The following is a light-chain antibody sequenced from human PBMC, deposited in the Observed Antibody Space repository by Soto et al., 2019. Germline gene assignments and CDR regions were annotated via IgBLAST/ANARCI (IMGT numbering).Light chain of an antibody. J-gene: IGLJ3*02. CDR2: STS. Sequence: QTVVTQEPSLTVSPGGTVTLTCASSPGAVTSGHYPPGVQQKPGQAPRALIYSTSNKHPWTPARFSGSLLGGKAALTLSGGQPEDEADYYCLLYYAAAQPGVFGGGTKVTVL. V-gene: IGLV7-43*01. CDR3: LLYYAAAQPGV. CDR1: PGAVTSGHY.